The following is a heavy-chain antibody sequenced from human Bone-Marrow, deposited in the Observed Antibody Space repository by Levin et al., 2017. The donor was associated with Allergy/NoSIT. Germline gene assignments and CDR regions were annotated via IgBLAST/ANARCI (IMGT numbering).Heavy chain of an antibody. CDR1: GFTFSNYN. CDR2: ISSRGTPI. Sequence: GGSLRLSCAASGFTFSNYNMNWVRQAPGKVLEWVSYISSRGTPIYYADSVKGRFSISRDNAKNSLYLQMNSLRDEDTAVYFCAREGPFYYDSSPLLGFESWGQGTLVTVSS. D-gene: IGHD3-22*01. J-gene: IGHJ4*02. CDR3: AREGPFYYDSSPLLGFES. V-gene: IGHV3-48*02.